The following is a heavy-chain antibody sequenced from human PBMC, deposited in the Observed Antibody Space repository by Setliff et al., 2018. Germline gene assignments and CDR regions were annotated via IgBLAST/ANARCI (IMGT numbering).Heavy chain of an antibody. Sequence: ASVKVSCKASGYTFTRYGISWVRQAPGQGPEWMGIIHTGGGSASYAQKFQGRVTMTSDTSTSTVYMEMNSVRPDDTAIYYCARGGLAAAGRKGVFEYWGQGTQVTVSS. V-gene: IGHV1-46*01. D-gene: IGHD6-13*01. CDR3: ARGGLAAAGRKGVFEY. CDR1: GYTFTRYG. CDR2: IHTGGGSA. J-gene: IGHJ4*02.